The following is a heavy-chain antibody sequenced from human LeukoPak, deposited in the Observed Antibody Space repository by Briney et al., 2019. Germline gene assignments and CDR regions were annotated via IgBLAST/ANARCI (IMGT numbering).Heavy chain of an antibody. D-gene: IGHD4-23*01. CDR1: GGSISSYY. V-gene: IGHV4-59*01. J-gene: IGHJ4*02. Sequence: PSETLSLTCTVSGGSISSYYWSWIRQPPGKGLEWIGYIYYSGSTNYNPSLKSRVAISVDTSKNQFSLKLSSVTAADTAMYYCARSYDGNYFDYWGQGTLVTVSS. CDR2: IYYSGST. CDR3: ARSYDGNYFDY.